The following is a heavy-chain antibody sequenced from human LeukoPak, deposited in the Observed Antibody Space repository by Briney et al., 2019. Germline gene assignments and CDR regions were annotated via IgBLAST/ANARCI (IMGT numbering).Heavy chain of an antibody. CDR2: IYHSGST. Sequence: SETLSLTCAVSGYSISSGYYWGWIRQPPGKGLGLIWSIYHSGSTYYKPSLKSLVTISIDTHKNQFSLRLTSVTAAPRLLFFCSTECCLAATPSCFGPWGQGTPVTVSS. CDR3: STECCLAATPSCFGP. J-gene: IGHJ5*01. CDR1: GYSISSGYY. V-gene: IGHV4-38-2*02. D-gene: IGHD2-15*01.